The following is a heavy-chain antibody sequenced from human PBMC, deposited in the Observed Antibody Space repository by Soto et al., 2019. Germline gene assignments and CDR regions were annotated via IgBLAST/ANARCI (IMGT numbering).Heavy chain of an antibody. CDR1: GGSISNFY. D-gene: IGHD3-10*01. V-gene: IGHV4-59*08. Sequence: ASETLSLTCTVSGGSISNFYWSWILQPPWKGLEWIGYVYYTGSTSYNPSLKRRVTFSADSSRGQFSLRLNSVTAADTAVYYCASKVWYYGSGISSLAYGMDVWGQGSMVTVSS. CDR2: VYYTGST. J-gene: IGHJ6*02. CDR3: ASKVWYYGSGISSLAYGMDV.